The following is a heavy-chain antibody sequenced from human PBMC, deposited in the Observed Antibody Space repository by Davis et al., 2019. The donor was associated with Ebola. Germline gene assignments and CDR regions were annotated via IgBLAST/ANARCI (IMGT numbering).Heavy chain of an antibody. CDR1: GYSISNGFS. CDR2: IYHNGRT. CDR3: ARDLGGSGYYDAFDI. D-gene: IGHD3-22*01. Sequence: MPSETLSLTCTVSGYSISNGFSWGWIRQPPGKGLEWIGSIYHNGRTNYNPSLKSRLTISLDTSKNQFSLRLRSVTAADTAVYFCARDLGGSGYYDAFDIWGQGTMVTVSS. V-gene: IGHV4-38-2*02. J-gene: IGHJ3*02.